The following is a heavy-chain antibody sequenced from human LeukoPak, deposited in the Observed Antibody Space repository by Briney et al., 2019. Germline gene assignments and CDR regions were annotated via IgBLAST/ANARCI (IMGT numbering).Heavy chain of an antibody. CDR3: AKADRMIVVVITQFDY. D-gene: IGHD3-22*01. J-gene: IGHJ4*02. CDR2: ISGSGGST. V-gene: IGHV3-23*01. Sequence: GGSLRLSCAASGFTFSSYAMSWVRQAPGKGLEWVSAISGSGGSTYYADSVKGRFTISRDNSKNTLYLQMSSLRAEDTAVYYCAKADRMIVVVITQFDYWGQGTLVTVSS. CDR1: GFTFSSYA.